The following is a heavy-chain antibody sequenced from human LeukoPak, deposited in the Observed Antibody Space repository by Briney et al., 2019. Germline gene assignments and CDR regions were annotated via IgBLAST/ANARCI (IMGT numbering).Heavy chain of an antibody. Sequence: SETLSLTCTVSGGSINSGDYYWSWIRQPPGKGLEWIGYIYYSGNTCYNPSLKSRVTISLDTSKNQFSLKLSSVTAADTAVYYCARDLSPHGFDPWGQGTLVTVSS. CDR1: GGSINSGDYY. CDR2: IYYSGNT. V-gene: IGHV4-30-4*01. CDR3: ARDLSPHGFDP. J-gene: IGHJ5*02.